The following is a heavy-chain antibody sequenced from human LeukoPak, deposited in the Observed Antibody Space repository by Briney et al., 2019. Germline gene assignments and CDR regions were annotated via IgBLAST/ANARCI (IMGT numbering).Heavy chain of an antibody. J-gene: IGHJ6*03. Sequence: GGSLRLSCAASGFTFSSYAMHWVRQAPGKGLEWVSVTYSGGSTYYADTVKGRFTISRDNSKNTLYLQMNSLRAEDTAVYYCARVYYGSGSLYYYYYYMDVWGKGTTVTISS. V-gene: IGHV3-53*01. CDR1: GFTFSSYA. CDR3: ARVYYGSGSLYYYYYYMDV. CDR2: TYSGGST. D-gene: IGHD3-10*01.